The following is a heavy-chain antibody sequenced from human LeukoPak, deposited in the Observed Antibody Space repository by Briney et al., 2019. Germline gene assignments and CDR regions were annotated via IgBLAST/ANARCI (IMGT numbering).Heavy chain of an antibody. Sequence: SQTLSLTCAISGDSVSNNITAWNWIRQSPSRGLEWLGRTYYRSKWYNDYAVSVKSRITINPDTSKNQFSLQLNSVTPEDTAVYYCARDPDYYDSSGYPRLDYWGQGTLVTVSS. CDR3: ARDPDYYDSSGYPRLDY. V-gene: IGHV6-1*01. CDR1: GDSVSNNITA. J-gene: IGHJ4*02. CDR2: TYYRSKWYN. D-gene: IGHD3-22*01.